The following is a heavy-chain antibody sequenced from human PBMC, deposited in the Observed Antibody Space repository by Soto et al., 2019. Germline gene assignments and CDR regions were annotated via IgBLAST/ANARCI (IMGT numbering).Heavy chain of an antibody. CDR1: GFTFSSYA. D-gene: IGHD3-22*01. J-gene: IGHJ3*02. CDR2: ISGSGGST. Sequence: PGGSLRLSCAASGFTFSSYAMSWVRQAPGKGLEWVSAISGSGGSTYYADSVKGRFTISRDNSKNTLYLQMNSLRAEDTAVYYYAKLDVTMIVVVSAAFDIWGQGTMVTVSS. V-gene: IGHV3-23*01. CDR3: AKLDVTMIVVVSAAFDI.